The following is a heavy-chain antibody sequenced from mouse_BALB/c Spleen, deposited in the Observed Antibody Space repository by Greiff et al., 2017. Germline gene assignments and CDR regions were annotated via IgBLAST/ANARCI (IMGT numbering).Heavy chain of an antibody. J-gene: IGHJ3*01. CDR1: GYTFTSYW. D-gene: IGHD1-1*01. Sequence: QVQLQQSGAELVKPGASVKLSCKASGYTFTSYWMHWVKQRPGQGLEWIGEINPSNGRTNYNEKFKSKATLTVDKSSSTAYMQLSSLTSEDSAVYYCARSDYYGSKNAWFAYWGQGTLVTVAA. CDR3: ARSDYYGSKNAWFAY. CDR2: INPSNGRT. V-gene: IGHV1S81*02.